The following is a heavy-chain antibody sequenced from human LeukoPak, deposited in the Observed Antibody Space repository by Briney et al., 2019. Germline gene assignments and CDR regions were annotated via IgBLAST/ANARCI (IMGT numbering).Heavy chain of an antibody. CDR2: ISGSGGST. D-gene: IGHD6-13*01. CDR3: ASTVPPFYSSSWSVMDV. V-gene: IGHV3-23*01. J-gene: IGHJ6*04. CDR1: GFTFSSYA. Sequence: RGSLRLSCAASGFTFSSYAMSWVRQAPGKGLEWVSAISGSGGSTYYADSVKGRFTISRDNSKNTLYLQMNSLRAEDTAVYYCASTVPPFYSSSWSVMDVWGKGTTVTVSS.